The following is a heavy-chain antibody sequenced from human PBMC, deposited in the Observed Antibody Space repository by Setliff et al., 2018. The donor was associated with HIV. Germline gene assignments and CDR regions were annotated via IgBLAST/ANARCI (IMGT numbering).Heavy chain of an antibody. CDR1: GGSISNYY. CDR2: IYSSGST. J-gene: IGHJ3*02. V-gene: IGHV4-4*07. Sequence: PSETLSLTCTVSGGSISNYYWSWIRQPAEKGLEWIGRIYSSGSTNFNPSLKSRVTLSIDTSKNQFSLNLTSMTAADTAVYFCVRHGYYYDFIDIWGQGTVVTVSS. D-gene: IGHD3-22*01. CDR3: VRHGYYYDFIDI.